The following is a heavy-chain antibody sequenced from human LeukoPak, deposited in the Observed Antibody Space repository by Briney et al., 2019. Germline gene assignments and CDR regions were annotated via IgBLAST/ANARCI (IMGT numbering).Heavy chain of an antibody. J-gene: IGHJ5*02. CDR2: IYHSGST. CDR1: GYSISTGYY. D-gene: IGHD3-22*01. Sequence: PSETLSLTCTVSGYSISTGYYWDWIRQPPGKGLEWIGSIYHSGSTYYNPSLKSRVTISVDTSKNQFSLKLSSVTAADTAVYYCARAAYYYDSSGYAVVDMGWFDPWGQGTLVTVSS. CDR3: ARAAYYYDSSGYAVVDMGWFDP. V-gene: IGHV4-38-2*02.